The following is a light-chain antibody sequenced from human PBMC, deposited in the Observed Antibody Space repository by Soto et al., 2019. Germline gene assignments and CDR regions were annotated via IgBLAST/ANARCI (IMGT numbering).Light chain of an antibody. CDR2: DSN. J-gene: IGLJ1*01. V-gene: IGLV1-40*01. CDR1: SSNIGAGKD. CDR3: QSYGTGLSGLYV. Sequence: QSVLTQPPSVSGAPGQTVTISCTGSSSNIGAGKDVHWYRQLPGAAPKFLISDSNHRPSGVPDRFSVSKSGASASLAITGPRAEDEGDYFCQSYGTGLSGLYVFGTGTKLTVL.